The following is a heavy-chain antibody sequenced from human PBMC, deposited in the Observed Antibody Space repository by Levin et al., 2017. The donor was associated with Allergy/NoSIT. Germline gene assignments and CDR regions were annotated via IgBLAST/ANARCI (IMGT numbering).Heavy chain of an antibody. D-gene: IGHD3-10*01. CDR1: GGTFSSYA. J-gene: IGHJ6*03. V-gene: IGHV1-69*13. CDR3: ARIGKRWFRVLLVPYYYYMDV. CDR2: IIPIFGTA. Sequence: ASVKVSCKASGGTFSSYAISWVRQAPGQGLEWMGGIIPIFGTANYAQKFQGRVTITADESTSTAYMELSSLRSEDTAVYYCARIGKRWFRVLLVPYYYYMDVWGKGTTVTVSS.